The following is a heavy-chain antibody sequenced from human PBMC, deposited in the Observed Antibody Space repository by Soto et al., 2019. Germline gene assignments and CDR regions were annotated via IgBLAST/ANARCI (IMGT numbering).Heavy chain of an antibody. J-gene: IGHJ3*02. Sequence: GASGKVSCKASGGAFVSYAISWVLQAPGQGLDWRGGIIPIFGTANYAQKFQGRVTITADKSTSTAYMELSSLRSEDTAVYYCARGYYDSSGYLSAPSAQCAFDIWGQGTMVTVSS. CDR2: IIPIFGTA. CDR1: GGAFVSYA. D-gene: IGHD3-22*01. V-gene: IGHV1-69*06. CDR3: ARGYYDSSGYLSAPSAQCAFDI.